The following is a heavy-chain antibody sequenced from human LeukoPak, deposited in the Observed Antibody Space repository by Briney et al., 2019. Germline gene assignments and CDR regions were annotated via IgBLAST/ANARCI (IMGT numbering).Heavy chain of an antibody. Sequence: GPSVKVSCKASGYTCTSYGISWVRQAPGQGLEWMGWISAYNGNTNYAQKLQGRVTMTTDTSTSTAYMELRSLRSDDTAVYYCARSASIAVAGPPFDYWGQGTLVTVSS. J-gene: IGHJ4*02. CDR3: ARSASIAVAGPPFDY. CDR1: GYTCTSYG. D-gene: IGHD6-19*01. V-gene: IGHV1-18*01. CDR2: ISAYNGNT.